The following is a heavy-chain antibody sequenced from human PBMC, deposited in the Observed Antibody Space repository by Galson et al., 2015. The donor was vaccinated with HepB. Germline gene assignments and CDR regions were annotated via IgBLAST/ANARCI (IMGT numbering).Heavy chain of an antibody. V-gene: IGHV1-69*13. CDR2: IIPIFGTA. J-gene: IGHJ4*02. CDR1: GGTLSSYA. CDR3: AREKPSSSSSPSPFDY. Sequence: SVKVSCKASGGTLSSYAISWVRQAPGQGLEWMGGIIPIFGTANYAQKFQGRVTITADESTSTAYMELSSLRSEDTAVYYCAREKPSSSSSPSPFDYWGQGTLVTVSS. D-gene: IGHD6-13*01.